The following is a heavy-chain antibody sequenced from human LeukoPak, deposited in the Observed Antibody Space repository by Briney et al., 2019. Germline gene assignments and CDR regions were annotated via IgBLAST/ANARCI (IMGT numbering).Heavy chain of an antibody. J-gene: IGHJ4*02. V-gene: IGHV3-48*04. CDR2: ISSTSSAI. CDR3: ARGIVSYGDSAY. D-gene: IGHD3-16*01. Sequence: GGSLRLSCTASGFKISSFSLNWARQAPGKGLELLSYISSTSSAIYYADSVKGRFTISRDNAKNSLYLQMDSLRAEDTAIYYCARGIVSYGDSAYWGQGTLVTVSS. CDR1: GFKISSFS.